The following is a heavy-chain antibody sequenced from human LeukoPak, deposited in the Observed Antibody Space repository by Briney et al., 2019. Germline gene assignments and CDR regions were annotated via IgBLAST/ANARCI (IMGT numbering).Heavy chain of an antibody. CDR1: GFIFGNHA. CDR3: AREGAYQLLSSYYFYGMDV. V-gene: IGHV3-30-3*01. Sequence: GGSLRLSCAASGFIFGNHAIHWVRQAPGKGLDWGAVISYDGSNKYYADSVKGRFTISRDNSKNTLYLQMNSLRAEDTALYYCAREGAYQLLSSYYFYGMDVWGQGTTVTVSS. J-gene: IGHJ6*02. D-gene: IGHD1-26*01. CDR2: ISYDGSNK.